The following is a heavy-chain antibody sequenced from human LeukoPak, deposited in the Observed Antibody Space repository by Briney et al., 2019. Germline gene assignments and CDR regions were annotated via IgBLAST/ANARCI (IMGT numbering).Heavy chain of an antibody. CDR1: GGSISSYY. Sequence: PSETLSLTCTVSGGSISSYYWSWVRQPPGKGLEWIGYIYYSGSTNYNPSLKSRVTISVDTSKNQFSLKLSSVTAADTAVYYCAREKGHAFDIWGQGTMVTVSS. CDR3: AREKGHAFDI. CDR2: IYYSGST. J-gene: IGHJ3*02. V-gene: IGHV4-59*01.